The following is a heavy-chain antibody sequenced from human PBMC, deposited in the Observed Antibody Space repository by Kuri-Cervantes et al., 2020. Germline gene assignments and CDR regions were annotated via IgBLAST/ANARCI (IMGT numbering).Heavy chain of an antibody. CDR3: AREGLEYGGSDY. CDR1: GGSISSGDYY. V-gene: IGHV4-39*07. Sequence: SETLSLTCTVSGGSISSGDYYWSWIRQPPGKGLEWIGSIYYSGSTYYNPSLKSRVTISVDTSKNQFSLKLSSVTAADTAVYYCAREGLEYGGSDYWGQGTLVTVSS. D-gene: IGHD4-23*01. CDR2: IYYSGST. J-gene: IGHJ4*02.